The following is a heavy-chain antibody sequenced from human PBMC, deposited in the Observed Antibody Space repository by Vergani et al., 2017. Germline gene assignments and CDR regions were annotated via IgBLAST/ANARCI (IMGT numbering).Heavy chain of an antibody. CDR2: IKSKTDGGTI. CDR3: TTDQVTTVTSGDY. D-gene: IGHD4-17*01. V-gene: IGHV3-15*05. Sequence: EVQLVESGGGLVKPGGSLRLSCAASGFTFNNAWMSWVRQAPGKGLEWVGRIKSKTDGGTIDYAASVKGRFTISRDDSKDTLYLQMKSLKPEDTAVYYCTTDQVTTVTSGDYWGQGTLVTVSS. CDR1: GFTFNNAW. J-gene: IGHJ4*02.